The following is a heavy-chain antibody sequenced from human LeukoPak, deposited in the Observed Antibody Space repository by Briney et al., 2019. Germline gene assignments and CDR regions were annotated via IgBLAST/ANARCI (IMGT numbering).Heavy chain of an antibody. V-gene: IGHV3-30-3*01. CDR1: GLTFSSYA. J-gene: IGHJ4*02. Sequence: GGSLRLSCAASGLTFSSYAMHWVGQAPGKGLEWVAVISYDGSNKYYADSVKGRFTISRDNSKNTLYLQMNSLRAEDTAVYYCARSPSVHIDYWGQGTLVTVSS. D-gene: IGHD2-2*01. CDR2: ISYDGSNK. CDR3: ARSPSVHIDY.